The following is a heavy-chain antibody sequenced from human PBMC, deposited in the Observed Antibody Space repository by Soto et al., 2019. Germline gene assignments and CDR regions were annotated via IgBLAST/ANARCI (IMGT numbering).Heavy chain of an antibody. Sequence: SCPTLVNPTETLTLTCTFSGFSLTSPGMCVSWIRQSPGKALEWLALIERDDDDKYYSTSLKTRLTISKDTHKNQVVRTMANMEPADTATYYCARSIRGPRRFNGMDVWVQGTTVTVSS. CDR3: ARSIRGPRRFNGMDV. V-gene: IGHV2-70*13. J-gene: IGHJ6*02. D-gene: IGHD1-20*01. CDR2: IERDDDDK. CDR1: GFSLTSPGMC.